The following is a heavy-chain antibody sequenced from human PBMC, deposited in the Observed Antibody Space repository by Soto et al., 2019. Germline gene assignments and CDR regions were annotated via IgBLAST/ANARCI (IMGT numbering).Heavy chain of an antibody. Sequence: SDTLSLTCTFSVFSICSYYYYLTLIRQPPGKGLELIGYIYSSGRTSYNPSLGSRLTISIDTSKNQFSLHLNSVSSADTAVYFCASDSGNSNELFDYSGQGKLXTFYS. V-gene: IGHV4-30-4*02. D-gene: IGHD1-1*01. CDR2: IYSSGRT. CDR3: ASDSGNSNELFDY. CDR1: VFSICSYYYY. J-gene: IGHJ4*02.